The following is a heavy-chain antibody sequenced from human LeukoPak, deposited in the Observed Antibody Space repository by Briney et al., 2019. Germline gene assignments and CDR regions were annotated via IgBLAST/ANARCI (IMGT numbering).Heavy chain of an antibody. J-gene: IGHJ3*02. CDR1: GDSISSGDYY. CDR2: ISSSGST. D-gene: IGHD3-22*01. CDR3: ARGPYSYDSSGAFDI. Sequence: SQTLSLPCTVSGDSISSGDYYWSWIRQPAGKGLEWIGRISSSGSTNYNPSLKSQVTISVDTSTNQFSLKLSSVTAADTAVYFCARGPYSYDSSGAFDIWGQGTMVTVSS. V-gene: IGHV4-61*02.